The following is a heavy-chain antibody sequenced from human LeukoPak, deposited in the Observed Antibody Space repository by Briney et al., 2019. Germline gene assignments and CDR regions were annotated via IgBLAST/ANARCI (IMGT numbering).Heavy chain of an antibody. CDR3: AGDPNYYASGSDDDY. D-gene: IGHD3-10*01. J-gene: IGHJ4*02. CDR1: GYSFTGYY. V-gene: IGHV1-46*01. Sequence: ASVRVSCKASGYSFTGYYMHWVRQAPGQGLEWVGIINPSSGRTSYAQKFQGRVTMTRDTSTTTVYMELNSLTSGDTAVFYCAGDPNYYASGSDDDYWGQGTLVTVSS. CDR2: INPSSGRT.